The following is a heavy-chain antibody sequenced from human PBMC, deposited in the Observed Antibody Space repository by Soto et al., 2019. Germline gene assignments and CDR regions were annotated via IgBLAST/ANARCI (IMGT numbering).Heavy chain of an antibody. CDR1: GGSISSGGYS. CDR3: AHSPRITMYDY. V-gene: IGHV4-30-2*02. J-gene: IGHJ4*02. D-gene: IGHD3-10*02. Sequence: SETLSLTCAVSGGSISSGGYSWGWIRQPPGKGLEWIGYIYHSVSTYYNPSLKSRVTITKDTSKNRVVLTMTNMDPVDTATYYCAHSPRITMYDYWGQGTLVTVLL. CDR2: IYHSVST.